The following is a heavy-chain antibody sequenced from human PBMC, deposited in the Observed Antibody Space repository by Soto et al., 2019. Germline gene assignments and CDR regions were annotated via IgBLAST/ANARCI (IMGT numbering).Heavy chain of an antibody. J-gene: IGHJ3*02. CDR1: GFTFSSYS. CDR2: ISSSSSYI. CDR3: AILNDILTGSDAFDI. V-gene: IGHV3-21*01. Sequence: EVQLVESGGGLVKPGGSLRLSCAASGFTFSSYSMNWVRQAPGKGLEWVSSISSSSSYIYYADSVKGRFTISRDNAKNSLYLQMNSLRAEDTAVYYCAILNDILTGSDAFDIWGQGTMVTVSS. D-gene: IGHD3-9*01.